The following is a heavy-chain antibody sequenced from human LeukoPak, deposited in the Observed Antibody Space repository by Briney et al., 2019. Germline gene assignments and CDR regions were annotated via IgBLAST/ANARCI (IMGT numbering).Heavy chain of an antibody. Sequence: SETLSLTCIVSGDSIRSSYWSWIRQPPGKRLEWIGNIYNSANTNYNPSLQSRVTMSVDTSKSQFSLQLTSVSAADTAVYYCARRFSSRSDVSGYYYGHDAFDVWGQGILVTVSS. CDR1: GDSIRSSY. D-gene: IGHD3-22*01. V-gene: IGHV4-59*08. CDR3: ARRFSSRSDVSGYYYGHDAFDV. CDR2: IYNSANT. J-gene: IGHJ3*01.